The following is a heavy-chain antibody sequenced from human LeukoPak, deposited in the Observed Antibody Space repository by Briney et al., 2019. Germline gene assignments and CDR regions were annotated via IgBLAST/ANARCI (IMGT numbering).Heavy chain of an antibody. CDR1: GFTFSDYA. Sequence: GGSLRLSCAASGFTFSDYAMHWVRQAPGKGLEDVSAMSSNGGSTYYANSVKGRFTISRDTSKNTLYLQMGRLRDEDMAVYYCARVLGGGRRPDAFDIWGQGTMVTVSS. CDR3: ARVLGGGRRPDAFDI. CDR2: MSSNGGST. V-gene: IGHV3-64*01. J-gene: IGHJ3*02. D-gene: IGHD2-15*01.